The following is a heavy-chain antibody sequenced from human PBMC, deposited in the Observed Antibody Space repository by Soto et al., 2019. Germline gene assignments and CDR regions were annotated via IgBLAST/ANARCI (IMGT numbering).Heavy chain of an antibody. J-gene: IGHJ5*01. V-gene: IGHV4-4*02. CDR2: VHISGHS. D-gene: IGHD1-1*01. CDR3: ARVRQGCSANNCYFDP. Sequence: QVHLQESGPGLVAPSGTLSLTCTLSGGSVRAPDWWNWVRQPPDKGLVWIAEVHISGHSNYNPSRMSRVSVSIDSSKNQFYLNLNSVTAADTAIYYCARVRQGCSANNCYFDPWGQGTQVTISS. CDR1: GGSVRAPDW.